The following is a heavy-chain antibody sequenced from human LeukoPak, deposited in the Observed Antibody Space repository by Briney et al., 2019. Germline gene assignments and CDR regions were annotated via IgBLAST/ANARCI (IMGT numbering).Heavy chain of an antibody. CDR3: ARGSELLWFGELLRGDLFVY. Sequence: ASVKVSCKASGYTFTGYYMHWVRQAPGQGLEWMGWINPNSGGTNYAQKFQGRVTMTRDTSISTAYMELSRLRSDDTAVYYCARGSELLWFGELLRGDLFVYWGQGTLVTVSS. V-gene: IGHV1-2*02. CDR2: INPNSGGT. CDR1: GYTFTGYY. D-gene: IGHD3-10*01. J-gene: IGHJ4*02.